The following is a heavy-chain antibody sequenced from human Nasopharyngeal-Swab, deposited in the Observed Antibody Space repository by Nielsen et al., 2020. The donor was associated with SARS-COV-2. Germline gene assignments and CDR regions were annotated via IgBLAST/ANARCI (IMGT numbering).Heavy chain of an antibody. V-gene: IGHV4-4*02. D-gene: IGHD1-26*01. CDR3: ARRIVGASGSMDV. Sequence: SETLSLTCAVSGGSISSSYWWTWVRQPPGKGLEWIGEIYHSGSTNYNPSLKGRVTISVDKSKNQFSLKLSSVTAADTAVYYCARRIVGASGSMDVWGQGTTVTVSS. CDR1: GGSISSSYW. CDR2: IYHSGST. J-gene: IGHJ6*02.